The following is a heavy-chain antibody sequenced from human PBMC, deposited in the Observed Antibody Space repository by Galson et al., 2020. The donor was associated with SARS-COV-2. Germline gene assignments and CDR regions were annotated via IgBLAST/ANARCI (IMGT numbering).Heavy chain of an antibody. CDR3: ARVGNTVKEFDY. Sequence: EGSLRLSCAASGFTFSSYSMNWVRQAPGKGLEWVSSISSSSSYIYYADSVKGRFTISRDNAKNSLYLQMNSLRAEDTAVYYCARVGNTVKEFDYWGQGTLVTVSS. V-gene: IGHV3-21*01. CDR1: GFTFSSYS. D-gene: IGHD4-17*01. CDR2: ISSSSSYI. J-gene: IGHJ4*02.